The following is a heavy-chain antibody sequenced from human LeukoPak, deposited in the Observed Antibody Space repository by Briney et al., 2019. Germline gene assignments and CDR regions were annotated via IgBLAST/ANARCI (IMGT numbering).Heavy chain of an antibody. J-gene: IGHJ4*02. Sequence: GGSLRLSCAASRFLFASYGMHWVRQAPGKGLEWVAFIRYDGSDKYYADSVRGRFTISRDNSKKILSLQMTTLRPDDTAVYYCVRDSTVGAAYFDLWGQGALVAVSS. D-gene: IGHD6-13*01. CDR3: VRDSTVGAAYFDL. CDR1: RFLFASYG. V-gene: IGHV3-30*02. CDR2: IRYDGSDK.